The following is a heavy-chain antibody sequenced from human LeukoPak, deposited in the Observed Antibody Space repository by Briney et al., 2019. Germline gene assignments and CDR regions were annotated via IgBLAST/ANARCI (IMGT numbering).Heavy chain of an antibody. V-gene: IGHV1-2*02. J-gene: IGHJ4*02. Sequence: ASVKVSCKASKYTFTDHYIHWVRQAPGQGLEWMGWINPKNGGTNYAPKIQGRFTMTRDTSITTAYMELSRLRSDDTAVYYCATDYYYDSSGSYYTVDYWGQGTLVTVSS. CDR1: KYTFTDHY. CDR2: INPKNGGT. CDR3: ATDYYYDSSGSYYTVDY. D-gene: IGHD3-22*01.